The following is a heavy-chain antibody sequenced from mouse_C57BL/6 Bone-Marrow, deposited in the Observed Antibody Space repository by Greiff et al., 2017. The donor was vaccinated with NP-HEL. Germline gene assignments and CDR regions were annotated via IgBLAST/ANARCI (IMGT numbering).Heavy chain of an antibody. D-gene: IGHD1-1*01. CDR2: IYPRSGNT. Sequence: VQLQESGAELARPGASVKLSCKASGYTFTSYGISWVKQRPGQGLEWIGDIYPRSGNTYYNEKFKGKATLTVDTSSSTAYMELRSLTSEDSAVYFCDRRYYGSSYNDYWGQGTLVTVSA. V-gene: IGHV1-81*01. CDR3: DRRYYGSSYNDY. CDR1: GYTFTSYG. J-gene: IGHJ3*01.